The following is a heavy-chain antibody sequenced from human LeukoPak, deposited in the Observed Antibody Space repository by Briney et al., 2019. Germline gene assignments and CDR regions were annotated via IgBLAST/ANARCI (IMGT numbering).Heavy chain of an antibody. Sequence: GASVKVSCKASGYTFTSYGISWVRQAPGQGLEWMGWISAYNGNTNYAQKLQGRVTMTTDTSTSTAYMELRSLRSDDTAVYYCARALAPPIAIIVVVNSAFDIWGQGTLVTVSS. CDR2: ISAYNGNT. D-gene: IGHD3-22*01. V-gene: IGHV1-18*01. CDR3: ARALAPPIAIIVVVNSAFDI. CDR1: GYTFTSYG. J-gene: IGHJ3*02.